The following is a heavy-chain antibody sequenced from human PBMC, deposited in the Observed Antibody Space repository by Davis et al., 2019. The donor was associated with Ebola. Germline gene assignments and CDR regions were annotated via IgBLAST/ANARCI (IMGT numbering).Heavy chain of an antibody. J-gene: IGHJ5*02. Sequence: SVKVSCKAFGYTFIGHYMHWVRQAPGQGLEVVGRINPNSGATDYAQKFQGRSTMTWDTSVSTVYMQLRRLRSDDTAKYFCARATDFGDYNWLDPWGQGTLVTVSS. V-gene: IGHV1-2*06. CDR3: ARATDFGDYNWLDP. D-gene: IGHD4-17*01. CDR2: INPNSGAT. CDR1: GYTFIGHY.